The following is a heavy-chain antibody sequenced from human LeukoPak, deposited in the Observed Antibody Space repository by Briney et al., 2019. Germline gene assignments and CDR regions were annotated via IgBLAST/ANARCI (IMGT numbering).Heavy chain of an antibody. J-gene: IGHJ6*02. CDR2: IIPIFGTA. Sequence: ASVKVSCKASGGTFSSYAISWVRQAPGQGLEWMGGIIPIFGTANYAQKFQGRVTITADESTSTAYMELSSLRSEDTAVYYCARDPPIYCSGGSCYSGYYYYGMDVWGQGTTVTVSS. CDR3: ARDPPIYCSGGSCYSGYYYYGMDV. D-gene: IGHD2-15*01. CDR1: GGTFSSYA. V-gene: IGHV1-69*01.